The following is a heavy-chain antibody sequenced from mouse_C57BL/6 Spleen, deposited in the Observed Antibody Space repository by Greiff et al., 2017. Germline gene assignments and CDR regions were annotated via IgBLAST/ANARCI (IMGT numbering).Heavy chain of an antibody. J-gene: IGHJ3*01. CDR2: IDPETGGT. CDR3: TREGLLRTFAY. Sequence: VQLQQSGAELVRPGASVTLSCKASGYTFTDYEMHWVKQTPVHGLEWIGAIDPETGGTAYNQKFNGKAILTADKSSSTAYMELRSLTSEDSAVYYCTREGLLRTFAYWGQGTLVTVSA. D-gene: IGHD2-3*01. V-gene: IGHV1-15*01. CDR1: GYTFTDYE.